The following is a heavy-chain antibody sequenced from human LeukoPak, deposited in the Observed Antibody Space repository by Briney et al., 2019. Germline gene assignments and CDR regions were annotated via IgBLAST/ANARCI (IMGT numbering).Heavy chain of an antibody. J-gene: IGHJ4*02. Sequence: SETLSLTCSVSGGSMNSYYWSWIRQSPGKGLEWIGYIYYSGRTNYNPSLKSRVTISVDTSKNQFSLKLSSVTAADTAVYYCARHVWLQPFDYWGQGTLVTAAS. CDR1: GGSMNSYY. D-gene: IGHD3-9*01. V-gene: IGHV4-59*08. CDR3: ARHVWLQPFDY. CDR2: IYYSGRT.